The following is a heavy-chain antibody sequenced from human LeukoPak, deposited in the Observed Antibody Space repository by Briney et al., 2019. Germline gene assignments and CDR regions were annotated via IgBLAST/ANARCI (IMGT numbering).Heavy chain of an antibody. CDR3: AKGSSSSAGYNWFDP. CDR2: ISCNSGSI. V-gene: IGHV3-9*03. Sequence: PGGSLRLSCAASGFTFDDYAMHWVRQGPGKGLERVSGISCNSGSIGYADSVKGRFTISRDNAKNSLYLQMNSLRAEDMALYYCAKGSSSSAGYNWFDPWGQGTLVTVSS. J-gene: IGHJ5*02. D-gene: IGHD6-6*01. CDR1: GFTFDDYA.